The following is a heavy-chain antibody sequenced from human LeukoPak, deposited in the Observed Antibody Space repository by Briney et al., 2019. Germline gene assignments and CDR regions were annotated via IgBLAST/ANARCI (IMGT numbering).Heavy chain of an antibody. J-gene: IGHJ4*02. D-gene: IGHD3-3*01. CDR2: IYSGGST. CDR3: ARGLLEITYYDFWSGYLASYDY. V-gene: IGHV3-53*04. CDR1: GFTVSSNY. Sequence: GGSLRLSCAASGFTVSSNYMSWVRQAPGKGLEWVSVIYSGGSTYYADSVKGRFTISRHNSKNTLYLQMNSLRAEDTAVYYCARGLLEITYYDFWSGYLASYDYWGQGTLVTVSS.